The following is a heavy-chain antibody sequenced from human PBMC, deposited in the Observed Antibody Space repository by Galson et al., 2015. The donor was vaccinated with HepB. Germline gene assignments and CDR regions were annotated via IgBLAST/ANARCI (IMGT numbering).Heavy chain of an antibody. CDR2: LSRSGAST. V-gene: IGHV3-23*01. CDR1: GFFFTNYA. CDR3: AKDRARGYYYGYDAFDL. Sequence: SLRLSCAASGFFFTNYALTWVRQAPGKGLEWVSGLSRSGASTFYADSVKGRFTISSDNSKNTVFLQMNSLRAKDTARHYCAKDRARGYYYGYDAFDLWGQGTMVTVSS. J-gene: IGHJ3*01. D-gene: IGHD3-10*01.